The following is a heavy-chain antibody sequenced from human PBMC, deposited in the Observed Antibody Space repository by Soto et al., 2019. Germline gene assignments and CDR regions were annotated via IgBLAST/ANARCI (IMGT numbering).Heavy chain of an antibody. V-gene: IGHV3-21*01. J-gene: IGHJ4*02. CDR1: GFTFSSYS. CDR2: ISNSSSYI. CDR3: ARDDFTVIVAIEFVY. D-gene: IGHD5-12*01. Sequence: EVQLVESGGSLVKPGGSLRLSCAASGFTFSSYSMNWVRQAPGKGLEWVSSISNSSSYIYYADSVKGRFTISRDNSENSLYLQMNSLIVDDTAVYYCARDDFTVIVAIEFVYWGQGPLVTVSS.